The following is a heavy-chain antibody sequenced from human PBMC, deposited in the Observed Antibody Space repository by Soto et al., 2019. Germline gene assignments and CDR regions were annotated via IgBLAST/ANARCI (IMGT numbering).Heavy chain of an antibody. CDR3: AGGFWSGYYHFDY. Sequence: SGTLSLTCTVSGGSISSYYWSWIRQPPGKGLEWIGYIYYSGSTNYNPSIKSRVTMSVDTSKNQFSLKLSSVTAADTAVYYCAGGFWSGYYHFDYWGQGTLVTVSS. D-gene: IGHD3-3*01. CDR1: GGSISSYY. CDR2: IYYSGST. J-gene: IGHJ4*02. V-gene: IGHV4-59*01.